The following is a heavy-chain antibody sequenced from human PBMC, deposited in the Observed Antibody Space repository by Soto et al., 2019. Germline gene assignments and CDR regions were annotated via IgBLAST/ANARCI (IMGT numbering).Heavy chain of an antibody. CDR3: ARSRGSYAPAERYYGMDV. D-gene: IGHD3-16*01. V-gene: IGHV3-74*01. Sequence: GGSLGLSCAASGFTFSSYWMHWVRQAPGKGLVWVSRINSDGSSTSYADSVKGRFTISRDNTKNTLYLQMNSLRAEDTAVYYCARSRGSYAPAERYYGMDVWGQGTTVTVSS. CDR1: GFTFSSYW. CDR2: INSDGSST. J-gene: IGHJ6*02.